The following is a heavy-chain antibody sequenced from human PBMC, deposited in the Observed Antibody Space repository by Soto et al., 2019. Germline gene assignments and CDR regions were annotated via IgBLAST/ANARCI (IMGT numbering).Heavy chain of an antibody. Sequence: PSETLSLTCTVSGGSISSYYWSWIRQPPGKGLEWIGYIYYSGSTNYNPSLKSRVTISVDTSKNQFSLKLSSVTAADTAVYYCARLLWSHSNWFDHCGPGTLVTVSS. D-gene: IGHD3-10*01. CDR3: ARLLWSHSNWFDH. V-gene: IGHV4-59*08. CDR1: GGSISSYY. CDR2: IYYSGST. J-gene: IGHJ5*02.